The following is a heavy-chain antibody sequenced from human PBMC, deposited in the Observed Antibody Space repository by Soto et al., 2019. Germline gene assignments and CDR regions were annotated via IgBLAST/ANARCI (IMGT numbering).Heavy chain of an antibody. CDR1: GYSFITYA. Sequence: QVQLVQSGAEVKKPGASVKVSCKASGYSFITYAIHWVRQAPGQRLEWMGWINAANGKTKYSQNFQSRVTLTRDTSASTAYMELTSLRSEDTAVYYCVRVGSSGWQVNFDFWGQGTLVTVSS. CDR3: VRVGSSGWQVNFDF. V-gene: IGHV1-3*01. CDR2: INAANGKT. D-gene: IGHD6-19*01. J-gene: IGHJ4*02.